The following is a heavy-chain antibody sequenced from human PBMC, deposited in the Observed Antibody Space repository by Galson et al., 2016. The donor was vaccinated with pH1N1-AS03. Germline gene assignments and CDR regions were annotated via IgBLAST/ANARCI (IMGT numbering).Heavy chain of an antibody. CDR3: ARIRLWNTGLDV. V-gene: IGHV2-70*04. CDR1: GSALSTTGEG. Sequence: PALVKPTQTLTLTCTFSGSALSTTGEGVGWVRQPPGKALEWLGRIDSNDEKFYSTSLETRLTISRDIFKNQVVLTMTNMDPVDTGTYYCARIRLWNTGLDVWGQGTTVTVSS. J-gene: IGHJ6*02. D-gene: IGHD1/OR15-1a*01. CDR2: IDSNDEK.